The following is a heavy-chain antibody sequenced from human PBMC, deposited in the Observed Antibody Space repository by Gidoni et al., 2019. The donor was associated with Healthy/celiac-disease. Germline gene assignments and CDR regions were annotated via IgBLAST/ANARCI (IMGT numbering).Heavy chain of an antibody. CDR1: GLTFSATA. J-gene: IGHJ4*02. D-gene: IGHD2-15*01. Sequence: EVQLVASGGGVVQTGGSGIISCAGSGLTFSATALPWCRQASGKGLEWVGRIRSKANSYATSYAASVKGRFTISRDDSKNTAYLQLNSLKTEDTAVYDCTTFGRCSGGSCYWTPPYDYWGQGTLVTVSS. V-gene: IGHV3-73*02. CDR3: TTFGRCSGGSCYWTPPYDY. CDR2: IRSKANSYAT.